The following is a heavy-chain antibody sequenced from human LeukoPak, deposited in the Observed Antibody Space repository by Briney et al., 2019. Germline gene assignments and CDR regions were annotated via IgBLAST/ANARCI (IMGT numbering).Heavy chain of an antibody. CDR1: GGSISSGGYY. D-gene: IGHD2-15*01. J-gene: IGHJ4*02. V-gene: IGHV4-31*03. Sequence: SETLSLTCTVSGGSISSGGYYWSWIRQHPGKGLEWIGYIYYSGSTYYNPSLKSRVTISVDTSKNQFSLKLSSVTAADTAVYYCARDRGQCGSGGSCYTYYFDYWGQGTLVTVSS. CDR2: IYYSGST. CDR3: ARDRGQCGSGGSCYTYYFDY.